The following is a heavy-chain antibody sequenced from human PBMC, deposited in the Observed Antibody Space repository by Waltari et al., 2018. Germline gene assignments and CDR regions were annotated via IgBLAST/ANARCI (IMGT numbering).Heavy chain of an antibody. J-gene: IGHJ5*02. CDR2: IKSDGSDS. Sequence: EVQLVESGGGLVQPGGSLRISCAASGFSFNGDWMDWVRQAPGRGLEWVANIKSDGSDSHHVDSLKCRFTISRDYAQNLLYLQMNSLRAEDTAVYYCSVSLISWGQGTLVTVSS. V-gene: IGHV3-7*01. CDR1: GFSFNGDW. CDR3: SVSLIS.